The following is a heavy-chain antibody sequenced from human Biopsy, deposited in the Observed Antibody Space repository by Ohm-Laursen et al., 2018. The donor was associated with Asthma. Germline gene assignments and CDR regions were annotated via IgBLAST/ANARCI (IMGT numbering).Heavy chain of an antibody. CDR3: ARRITIFGVVQKDHGMDA. D-gene: IGHD3-3*01. V-gene: IGHV4-39*01. CDR2: ISYGGKT. Sequence: GTLSLTCTVSGGSMTPTSHYWDWIRQAPGKGLEWIGYISYGGKTSYNPSLKNRVTISRDTSTNQFSLRLTSVTAADTAVYFCARRITIFGVVQKDHGMDAWGQGTTVIVSS. J-gene: IGHJ6*02. CDR1: GGSMTPTSHY.